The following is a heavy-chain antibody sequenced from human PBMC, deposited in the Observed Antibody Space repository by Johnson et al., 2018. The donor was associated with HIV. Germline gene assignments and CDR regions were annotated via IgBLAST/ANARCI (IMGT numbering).Heavy chain of an antibody. V-gene: IGHV3-33*06. J-gene: IGHJ3*02. CDR1: GFTFDSNA. D-gene: IGHD6-19*01. CDR2: IWYDGSNK. Sequence: VQLVESGGGVVQPGRSLRLSCAASGFTFDSNAMHWVRQAPGKGLEWVAVIWYDGSNKYYADSVKGRFTISRDNSKNSLYLQMNSLRAEDTAVYYCAKPGIAVAAAPDDDAFDIWGQGTMVTVSS. CDR3: AKPGIAVAAAPDDDAFDI.